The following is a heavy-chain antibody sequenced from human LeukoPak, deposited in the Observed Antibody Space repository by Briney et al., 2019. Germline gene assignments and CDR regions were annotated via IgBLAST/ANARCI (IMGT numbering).Heavy chain of an antibody. CDR2: FYYSGST. CDR3: ARGYCTNGVCSLGPTQA. D-gene: IGHD2-8*01. CDR1: GGSISSSSDY. V-gene: IGHV4-39*07. Sequence: SETLSLTCTVSGGSISSSSDYWGWIRQPPGKGLEYIGSFYYSGSTYYNPSLKIPVTISVYTSKNHFSLNVRTATAADTAVYYRARGYCTNGVCSLGPTQAWGQGTLVTVSS. J-gene: IGHJ4*02.